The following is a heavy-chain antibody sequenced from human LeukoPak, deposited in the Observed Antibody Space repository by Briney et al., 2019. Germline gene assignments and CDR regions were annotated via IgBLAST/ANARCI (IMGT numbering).Heavy chain of an antibody. D-gene: IGHD6-13*01. CDR1: GFTFTRSA. V-gene: IGHV3-23*01. Sequence: GGSLRLSCEASGFTFTRSAMTWVRQAPGKGLDWVSTNADSVKGRFTISRDNSKNTLYLQMNRLRSEDTALYHCAKHLGSQSFLYYYMDVWGEGTAVIVSS. J-gene: IGHJ6*03. CDR3: AKHLGSQSFLYYYMDV.